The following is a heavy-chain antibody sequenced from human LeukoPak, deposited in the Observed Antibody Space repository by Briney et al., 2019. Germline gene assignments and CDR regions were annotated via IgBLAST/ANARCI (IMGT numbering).Heavy chain of an antibody. D-gene: IGHD6-19*01. V-gene: IGHV4-4*07. CDR1: GGSISSYY. CDR3: ARGHSSGWYGY. Sequence: SETLSLTCTVSGGSISSYYWSWIRQPAGKGLEWIGRIYTSGSTNYNPPLKSRVTISVDTSKNQFSLKLSSVTAADTAVYYCARGHSSGWYGYWGQGTLVTVSS. CDR2: IYTSGST. J-gene: IGHJ4*02.